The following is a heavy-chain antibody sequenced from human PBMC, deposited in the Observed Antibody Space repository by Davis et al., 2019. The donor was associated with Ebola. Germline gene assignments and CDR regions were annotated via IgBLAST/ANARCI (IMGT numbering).Heavy chain of an antibody. D-gene: IGHD3-16*01. V-gene: IGHV3-33*06. CDR2: IWYDGSRK. CDR1: GFNFRSYG. CDR3: AKMTDPFMITFGDH. Sequence: GGSLRLSCAASGFNFRSYGMHWVRQAPDKGLEWVAVIWYDGSRKYYGDSVKGRFTISRDNSNNLLYLQMNSLRAEDTAVYYCAKMTDPFMITFGDHWGQGTLVTVSS. J-gene: IGHJ4*02.